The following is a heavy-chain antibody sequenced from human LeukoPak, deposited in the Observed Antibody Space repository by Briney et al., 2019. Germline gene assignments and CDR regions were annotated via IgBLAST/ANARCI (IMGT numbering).Heavy chain of an antibody. V-gene: IGHV4-39*01. J-gene: IGHJ4*02. CDR3: ARHYYGPGRRDY. Sequence: SETLSLTCTVSGASISSSIYYWGWIRQPPGKGLEWIGSIYYSGSTYYNPSLKSRVTISVDTSKNQFSLKLTSVTAADTALYYCARHYYGPGRRDYWGQGTLVTVSS. CDR1: GASISSSIYY. CDR2: IYYSGST. D-gene: IGHD3-10*01.